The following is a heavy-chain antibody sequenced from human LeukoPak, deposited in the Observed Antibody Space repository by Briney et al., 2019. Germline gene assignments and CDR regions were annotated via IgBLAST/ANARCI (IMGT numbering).Heavy chain of an antibody. J-gene: IGHJ4*02. CDR1: GYTFSVYY. V-gene: IGHV1-2*02. CDR2: INPDSGGT. D-gene: IGHD2-8*01. Sequence: GASVKVSCKASGYTFSVYYLHWVRQAPGQGLEWMGWINPDSGGTNYAQKLRGRVTMTRDTSISTAYMELSGLTYDDTAVFYCARGMGHGFDSWGQGTLVTVSS. CDR3: ARGMGHGFDS.